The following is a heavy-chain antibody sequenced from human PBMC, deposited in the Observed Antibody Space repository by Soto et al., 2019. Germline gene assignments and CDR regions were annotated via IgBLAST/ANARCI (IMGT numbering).Heavy chain of an antibody. V-gene: IGHV3-48*02. Sequence: GGSLRLSCAASGFTFSSNSMNWVRQAPGKGLEWISYISSSSSTIYADSVKGRFTISRENAKNSLYLQMNSLRDEDTAVYYCARVIWSGHLTSDLWGQGTLVTVAS. D-gene: IGHD3-3*01. J-gene: IGHJ5*02. CDR3: ARVIWSGHLTSDL. CDR1: GFTFSSNS. CDR2: ISSSSSTI.